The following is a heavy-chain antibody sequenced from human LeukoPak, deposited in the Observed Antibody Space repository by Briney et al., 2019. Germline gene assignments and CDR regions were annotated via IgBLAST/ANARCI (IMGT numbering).Heavy chain of an antibody. CDR2: ISYDGSNK. CDR3: ARAGGITGTTFSDY. Sequence: GGSLRLSCAASGFTFSSYAMHWVRQAPGKGLEWVAVISYDGSNKYYADSVKGRFTISRDNSKNTLYLQMNSLRAEDTAVYYCARAGGITGTTFSDYWGQGTLVTVSS. V-gene: IGHV3-30-3*01. CDR1: GFTFSSYA. J-gene: IGHJ4*02. D-gene: IGHD1-7*01.